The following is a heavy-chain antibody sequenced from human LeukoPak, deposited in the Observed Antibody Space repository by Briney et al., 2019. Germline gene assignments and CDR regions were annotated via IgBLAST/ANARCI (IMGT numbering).Heavy chain of an antibody. CDR3: ARHGYSGYDYYDSSGYYYFDY. Sequence: GESLKISCKGSGYSFTSYWIGWVRQMPGKGLEWMGIIYPGDSDTRYSPSFQGQVTISADKSISTAYLQWSSLKASDTAMYYCARHGYSGYDYYDSSGYYYFDYWGQGTLVTVSS. CDR1: GYSFTSYW. D-gene: IGHD3-22*01. V-gene: IGHV5-51*01. J-gene: IGHJ4*02. CDR2: IYPGDSDT.